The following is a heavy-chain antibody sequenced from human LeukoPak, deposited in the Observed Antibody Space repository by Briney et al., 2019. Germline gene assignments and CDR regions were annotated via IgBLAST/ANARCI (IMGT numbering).Heavy chain of an antibody. CDR2: IYYSGST. V-gene: IGHV4-59*01. J-gene: IGHJ6*03. Sequence: SETLSLTCTVSGCSISSYYWSWIRQPPGKGLEWIGYIYYSGSTNYNPSLKSRVTISVDTSKNQFSLKLSSVTAADTAVYYCARTDPRDYYYYYMDVWGKGTTVTVSS. CDR3: ARTDPRDYYYYYMDV. CDR1: GCSISSYY.